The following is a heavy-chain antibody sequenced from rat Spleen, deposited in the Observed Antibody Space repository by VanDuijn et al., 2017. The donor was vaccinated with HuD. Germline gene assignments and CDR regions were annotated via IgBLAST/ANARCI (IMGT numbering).Heavy chain of an antibody. Sequence: EVQLVESGGGLVQPGRSLKLSCVASGFTFNNYWMTWIRQAPGKGLEWVASITYTGGSTYYLDSVKGRFTISRDNAKSTLYLQMDSLRSEDTATYYCARRARSYVMDAWGQGVMVTVSS. D-gene: IGHD1-12*01. V-gene: IGHV5-31*01. J-gene: IGHJ2*01. CDR2: ITYTGGST. CDR1: GFTFNNYW. CDR3: ARRARSYVMDA.